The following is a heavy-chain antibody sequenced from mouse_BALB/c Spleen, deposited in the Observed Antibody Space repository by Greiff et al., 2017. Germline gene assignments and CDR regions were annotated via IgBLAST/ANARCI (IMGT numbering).Heavy chain of an antibody. J-gene: IGHJ1*01. CDR2: ISSGGGST. D-gene: IGHD2-14*01. V-gene: IGHV5-12-1*01. CDR1: GFAFSSYD. Sequence: EVQLVESGGGLVKPGGSLKLSCAASGFAFSSYDMSWVRQTPEKRLEWVAYISSGGGSTYYPDTVKGRFTISRDNAKNTLYLQMSSLKSEDTAMYYCARQDYRYYWYFDVWGAGTTVTVSS. CDR3: ARQDYRYYWYFDV.